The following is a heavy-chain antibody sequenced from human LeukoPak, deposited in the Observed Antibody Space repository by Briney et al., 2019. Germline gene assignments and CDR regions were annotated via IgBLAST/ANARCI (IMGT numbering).Heavy chain of an antibody. V-gene: IGHV3-48*03. D-gene: IGHD5-18*01. CDR2: ISRSSGAV. J-gene: IGHJ2*01. Sequence: GGSLRLSCAASGFTFNDFEMSWVRQAPGKGLEWVSYISRSSGAVYHADSVRGRFTVSRDNAKNALYLQMNSLRVEDTAVYYCARDESAYSFGFHWYFDLWGRDTLVTVSS. CDR3: ARDESAYSFGFHWYFDL. CDR1: GFTFNDFE.